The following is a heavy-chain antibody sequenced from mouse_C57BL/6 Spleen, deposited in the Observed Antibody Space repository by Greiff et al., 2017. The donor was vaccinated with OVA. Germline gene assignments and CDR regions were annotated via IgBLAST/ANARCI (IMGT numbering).Heavy chain of an antibody. J-gene: IGHJ2*01. CDR3: ARATVVAPFDY. Sequence: QVQLQQSDAELVKPGASVKISCKASGYTFTDYTIHWMKQRPGQGLEWIGYIYPRDGGTKYNEKFKGKATLTAAKSSSTAYMQLNSLTSEDSAVYFCARATVVAPFDYWGQGTTLTVSS. CDR1: GYTFTDYT. CDR2: IYPRDGGT. D-gene: IGHD1-1*01. V-gene: IGHV1-78*01.